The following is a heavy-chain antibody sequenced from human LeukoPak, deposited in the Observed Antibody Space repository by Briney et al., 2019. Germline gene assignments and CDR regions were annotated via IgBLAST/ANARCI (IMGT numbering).Heavy chain of an antibody. Sequence: GSLRLSCAASGFTFSSYAMHWVRQAPGKGLEWVAVISYDGSNKYYADSLKGRFTISRDNSKNTLYLQMNSLRADDTAVYYCARDSGFSGTQRGEYWGQGTLVTVSS. CDR3: ARDSGFSGTQRGEY. V-gene: IGHV3-30*04. CDR2: ISYDGSNK. J-gene: IGHJ4*02. CDR1: GFTFSSYA. D-gene: IGHD3/OR15-3a*01.